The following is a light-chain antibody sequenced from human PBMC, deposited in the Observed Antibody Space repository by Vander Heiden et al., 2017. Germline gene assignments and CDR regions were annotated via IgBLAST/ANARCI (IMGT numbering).Light chain of an antibody. V-gene: IGLV2-14*01. J-gene: IGLJ1*01. CDR3: SSYTSSSTLGV. Sequence: QSALTQPASVSGSPGHALTISCTGTSSDVGGYNYVSWYQQPPGKAPKLMIFEVSNRPSGVSNRFSGSKSGNTASLTISGLQAEDEADYYCSSYTSSSTLGVFGNGTKVTVL. CDR2: EVS. CDR1: SSDVGGYNY.